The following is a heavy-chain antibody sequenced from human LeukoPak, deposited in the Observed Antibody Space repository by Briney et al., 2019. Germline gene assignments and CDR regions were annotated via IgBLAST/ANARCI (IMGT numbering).Heavy chain of an antibody. CDR1: GFTFSSYA. CDR2: ISGSGGST. V-gene: IGHV3-23*01. Sequence: HPGGSLRLSCAASGFTFSSYAMSWVRQAPGKGLEWVSAISGSGGSTYYADSVKGRFTISRDNSKNTLYLQMNSLRAEDTAVYYCAKGQRAAGTFDYWGQGTLVTVSS. D-gene: IGHD6-13*01. J-gene: IGHJ4*02. CDR3: AKGQRAAGTFDY.